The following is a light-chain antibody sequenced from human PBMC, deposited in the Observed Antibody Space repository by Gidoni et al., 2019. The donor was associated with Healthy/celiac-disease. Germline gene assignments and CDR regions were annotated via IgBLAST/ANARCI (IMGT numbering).Light chain of an antibody. CDR2: DAS. CDR3: QQRSNWPPVA. Sequence: EIVLTQSPATLSLSPGERATLSCRASQSVSSYLAWYQQKPGQAPTLLLYDASTRATGIPARFSGSGSGTDFPLTISSLEPEDFAVYYCQQRSNWPPVAFGPGTKVDIK. V-gene: IGKV3-11*01. J-gene: IGKJ3*01. CDR1: QSVSSY.